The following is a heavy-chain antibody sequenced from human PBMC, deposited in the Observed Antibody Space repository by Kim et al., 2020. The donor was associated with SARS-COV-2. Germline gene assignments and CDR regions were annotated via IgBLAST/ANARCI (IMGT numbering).Heavy chain of an antibody. CDR1: GFTFSSYG. CDR3: AKEVLRFLEWPFDY. J-gene: IGHJ4*02. CDR2: ISYDGSNK. D-gene: IGHD3-3*01. V-gene: IGHV3-30*18. Sequence: GGSLRLSCAASGFTFSSYGMHWVRQAPGKGLEWVAVISYDGSNKYYADSVKGRFTISRDNSKNTLYLQMNSLRAEDTAVYYCAKEVLRFLEWPFDYWGQGTLVTVSS.